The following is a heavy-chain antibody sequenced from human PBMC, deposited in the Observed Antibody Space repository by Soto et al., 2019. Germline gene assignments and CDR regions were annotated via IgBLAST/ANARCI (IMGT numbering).Heavy chain of an antibody. CDR2: IYYSGNT. D-gene: IGHD3-10*01. CDR3: ARHTDCGSGSSCLGSDNMDTDAFDI. Sequence: SETLSLACTVSGGSISSHIHYWGWIRQPTGKGLEWIGTIYYSGNTYYNPSLRSRVTISMDTSTNQFSLRLTSVTAADTAVYYCARHTDCGSGSSCLGSDNMDTDAFDIWGQRTMVS. CDR1: GGSISSHIHY. V-gene: IGHV4-39*01. J-gene: IGHJ3*02.